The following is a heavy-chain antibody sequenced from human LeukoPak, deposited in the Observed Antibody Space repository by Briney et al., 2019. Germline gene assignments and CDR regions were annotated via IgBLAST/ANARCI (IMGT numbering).Heavy chain of an antibody. Sequence: SETLSLTXTVSGGSISSSSYYWGWIRQPPGKGLEWIGSIYYSGSTYYNPSLKSRVTISVDTSKNQFSLKLSSVTAADTAVYYCARRPVTTTKYYYYYMDVWGKGTTVTVSS. D-gene: IGHD4-11*01. J-gene: IGHJ6*03. CDR2: IYYSGST. V-gene: IGHV4-39*01. CDR3: ARRPVTTTKYYYYYMDV. CDR1: GGSISSSSYY.